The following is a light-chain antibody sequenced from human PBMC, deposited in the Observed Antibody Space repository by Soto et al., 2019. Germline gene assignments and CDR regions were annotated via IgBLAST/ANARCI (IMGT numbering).Light chain of an antibody. CDR2: AAS. J-gene: IGKJ1*01. CDR3: QQSYSTPWT. V-gene: IGKV1-39*01. CDR1: QSISSY. Sequence: DIKMTQSTSSMSATDGDRVTITCRASQSISSYLNWYQQKPGKAPNLLIYAASSLQSGVPSRFSGSGSGTDFTLTISSLQPEDFATYYCQQSYSTPWTFGQGTKVDIK.